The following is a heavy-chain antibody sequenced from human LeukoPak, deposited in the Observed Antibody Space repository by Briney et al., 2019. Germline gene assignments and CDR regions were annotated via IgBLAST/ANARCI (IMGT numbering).Heavy chain of an antibody. CDR2: FDPEDGET. D-gene: IGHD3-16*01. CDR3: AKAPGGSPQPLEGDY. CDR1: GYSLTDLS. V-gene: IGHV1-24*01. Sequence: GASVKVSCKVSGYSLTDLSIHWVRHTPGKGLEWMGGFDPEDGETIYAQKFQGRVTMTEDTSTDTAYMELSSLRSEDTAVYYCAKAPGGSPQPLEGDYWGQRTLVTVSS. J-gene: IGHJ4*02.